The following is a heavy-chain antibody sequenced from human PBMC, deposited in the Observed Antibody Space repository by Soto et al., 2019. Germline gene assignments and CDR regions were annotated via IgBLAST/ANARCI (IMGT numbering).Heavy chain of an antibody. CDR1: GFTVSANY. Sequence: GGSLRLSCAASGFTVSANYMGWVRLAPGKGLEWVSSLSASGGSTYIADSVKGRFIISRDNSKSTLYMQMDTLRVEDTAVYYCAKESATLEFRYYYSHDGMDVWGRGTTVTVSS. CDR3: AKESATLEFRYYYSHDGMDV. J-gene: IGHJ6*02. D-gene: IGHD3-10*01. V-gene: IGHV3-23*01. CDR2: LSASGGST.